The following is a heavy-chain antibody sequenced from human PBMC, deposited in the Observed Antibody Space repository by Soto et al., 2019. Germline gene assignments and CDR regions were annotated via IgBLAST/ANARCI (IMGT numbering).Heavy chain of an antibody. CDR1: GFTFSSYG. V-gene: IGHV3-30*03. CDR2: ISYDGSNK. Sequence: QVQLVESGGGVVQPGRSLRLSCAASGFTFSSYGMHWVRQAPGKGLEWVAVISYDGSNKYYADSVKGRFTISRDNSKNTLYLQMNSLRAEDTAVYYRSAPVTTPSWGQGTLVTVSS. CDR3: SAPVTTPS. J-gene: IGHJ5*02. D-gene: IGHD4-17*01.